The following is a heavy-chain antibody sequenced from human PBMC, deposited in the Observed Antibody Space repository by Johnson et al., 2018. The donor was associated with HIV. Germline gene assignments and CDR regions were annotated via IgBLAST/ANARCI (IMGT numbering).Heavy chain of an antibody. CDR2: ISWNSGSI. CDR3: AQGGGQRLAHAFDI. V-gene: IGHV3-9*01. J-gene: IGHJ3*02. D-gene: IGHD6-25*01. Sequence: VQLVESGGGLVQPGRSLRLSCAASGFTFDDYAMHWVRQAPGKGLEWVSGISWNSGSIGYADSVKGRVTISRDNAKNSLYLQMNSRRAEDTALYYCAQGGGQRLAHAFDIWGQGTMVTVSS. CDR1: GFTFDDYA.